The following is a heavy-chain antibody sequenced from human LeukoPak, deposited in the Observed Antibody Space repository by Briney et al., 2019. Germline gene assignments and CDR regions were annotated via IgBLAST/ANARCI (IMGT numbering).Heavy chain of an antibody. Sequence: RSLRLSCAASGFTFSSYGMHWVRQAPGKGLEWVAVISYDGSNKYYADSVKGRFTISRDNSKNTLYLQMNSLRAEDTAVYYCAGYYDILTGYDYWGQGTLVTVSS. J-gene: IGHJ4*02. CDR1: GFTFSSYG. CDR2: ISYDGSNK. CDR3: AGYYDILTGYDY. V-gene: IGHV3-30*03. D-gene: IGHD3-9*01.